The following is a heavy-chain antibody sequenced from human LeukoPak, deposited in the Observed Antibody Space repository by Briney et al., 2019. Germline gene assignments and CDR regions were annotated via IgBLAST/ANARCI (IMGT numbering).Heavy chain of an antibody. V-gene: IGHV4-30-2*01. CDR1: GGSISSGGYY. Sequence: SQTLSLTCTVSGGSISSGGYYWSWIRQPPGKGLEWIGYIYHSGSTYYNPSLKSRVTISVDRSKNQFSLKLSSVTAADTAVYYCARVLGGIRFLEWTTRAFDIRGQGTMVIVSS. CDR3: ARVLGGIRFLEWTTRAFDI. J-gene: IGHJ3*02. CDR2: IYHSGST. D-gene: IGHD3-3*01.